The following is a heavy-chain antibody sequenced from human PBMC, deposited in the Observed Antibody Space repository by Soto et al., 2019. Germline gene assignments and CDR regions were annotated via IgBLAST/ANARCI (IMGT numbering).Heavy chain of an antibody. Sequence: QVQLQESGPGLVKPSETLSLTCTVSGGSISSYYWSWIRQPPGKGLEWIGYIYYSGSTNYNPSLKGRVTISVDTSKNQCSLKLSSVTAAATAVYYCARDRDHWNDAYWFDPWGQGTLVTVSS. J-gene: IGHJ5*02. CDR1: GGSISSYY. CDR3: ARDRDHWNDAYWFDP. V-gene: IGHV4-59*01. CDR2: IYYSGST. D-gene: IGHD1-1*01.